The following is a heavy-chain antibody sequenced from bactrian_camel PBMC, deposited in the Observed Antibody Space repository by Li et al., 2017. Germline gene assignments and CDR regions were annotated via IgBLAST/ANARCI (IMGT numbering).Heavy chain of an antibody. J-gene: IGHJ6*01. Sequence: HVQLVESGGGSVQVGGSLKLTCAVTGYSDANYCIGWYRQAPGKEREGVAHIYVNGGMTYYTEPVKGRFTVSRHSTENAVYLQMDSLKPEDTAMYYCAAASYCQPFNRLSDSDFTFWGQGTQVTVS. V-gene: IGHV3S60*01. D-gene: IGHD1*01. CDR2: IYVNGGMT. CDR1: GYSDANYC. CDR3: AAASYCQPFNRLSDSDFTF.